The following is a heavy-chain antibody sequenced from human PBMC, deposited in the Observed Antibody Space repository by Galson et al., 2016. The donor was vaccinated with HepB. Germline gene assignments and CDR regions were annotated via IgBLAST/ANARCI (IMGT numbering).Heavy chain of an antibody. J-gene: IGHJ4*02. Sequence: TLSLTCSVSGGSVTSGGYYWNWIRQKPGKGLEWIGYIYYSGTTHYNPSLKSRVSMSLDTSKNQFSLNLTSVTAADTAVYFCARADGDYYDSRGYPFDFWGQGALATVSS. CDR2: IYYSGTT. CDR1: GGSVTSGGYY. CDR3: ARADGDYYDSRGYPFDF. V-gene: IGHV4-31*03. D-gene: IGHD3-22*01.